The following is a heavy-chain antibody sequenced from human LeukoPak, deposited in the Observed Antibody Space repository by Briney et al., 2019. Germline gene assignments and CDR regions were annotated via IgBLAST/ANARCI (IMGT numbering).Heavy chain of an antibody. Sequence: ASVKVSCKASGYTFTSYYMHWVRQAPGQGLEWMGIINPSGGSTSYAQKFQGRVTMTRDMSTSTVYMELSSLRSEDTAVYYCARTPDYYDSSGGFDYWGQGTLVTVSS. D-gene: IGHD3-22*01. CDR3: ARTPDYYDSSGGFDY. CDR2: INPSGGST. J-gene: IGHJ4*02. V-gene: IGHV1-46*01. CDR1: GYTFTSYY.